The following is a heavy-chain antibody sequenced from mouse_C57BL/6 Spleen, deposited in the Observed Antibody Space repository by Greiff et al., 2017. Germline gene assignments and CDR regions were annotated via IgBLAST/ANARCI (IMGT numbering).Heavy chain of an antibody. Sequence: VKLVESGPGLVQPSQSLSITCTVSGFSLTSYGVHWVRQSPGKGLEWLGVIWSGGSTDYNAAFISSLSISKDNTKSQVFFKMNSLQADDTAIYYCARPYFDVWGTGTTVTVSS. V-gene: IGHV2-2*01. CDR1: GFSLTSYG. CDR2: IWSGGST. J-gene: IGHJ1*03. CDR3: ARPYFDV.